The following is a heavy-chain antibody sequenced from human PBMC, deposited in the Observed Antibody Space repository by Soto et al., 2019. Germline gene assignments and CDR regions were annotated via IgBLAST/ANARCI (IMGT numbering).Heavy chain of an antibody. CDR2: IYYSGST. J-gene: IGHJ6*03. Sequence: SETLSLTCTVSGGSISSYYWSWIRQPPGKGLEWIGYIYYSGSTNYNPSLKSRVTISVDTSKNQFSLKLSSVTAADTAVYYCGRARQQKGGYCRGTSCYSSYYYYRDFGGKG. CDR3: GRARQQKGGYCRGTSCYSSYYYYRDF. V-gene: IGHV4-59*01. D-gene: IGHD2-2*01. CDR1: GGSISSYY.